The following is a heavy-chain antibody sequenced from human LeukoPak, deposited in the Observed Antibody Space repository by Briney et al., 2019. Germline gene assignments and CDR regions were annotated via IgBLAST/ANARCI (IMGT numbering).Heavy chain of an antibody. CDR1: GASISSYY. J-gene: IGHJ4*02. V-gene: IGHV4-59*01. D-gene: IGHD4-23*01. CDR3: ARMTGTLTPRFDS. Sequence: SETLSLTCTVSGASISSYYWSWIRQPPGKGLEWIGSIYDSGSTKYTPFLKSRVTISVDTSKNQSSLKLSSVTAADTAVYYCARMTGTLTPRFDSWGQGTLVTVSS. CDR2: IYDSGST.